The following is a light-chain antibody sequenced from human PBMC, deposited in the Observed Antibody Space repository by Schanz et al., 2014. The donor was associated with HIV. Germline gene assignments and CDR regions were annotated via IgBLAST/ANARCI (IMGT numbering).Light chain of an antibody. J-gene: IGKJ2*01. V-gene: IGKV1-5*03. CDR1: QSISSW. Sequence: DIQMTQSPSTLSASVGDRVTISCRASQSISSWLAWYQQKPGKAPNLLIYKASSLESGVPSRFSGSGSGTEFTLTISSLQPDDLATYYCQQYNGLSPFTFGQGTKLEIK. CDR2: KAS. CDR3: QQYNGLSPFT.